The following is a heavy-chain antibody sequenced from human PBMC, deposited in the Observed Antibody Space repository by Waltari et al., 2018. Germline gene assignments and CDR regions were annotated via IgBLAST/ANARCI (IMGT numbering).Heavy chain of an antibody. CDR1: GYTLTELS. D-gene: IGHD2-2*02. CDR2: FDPEDGET. CDR3: ATHIGDCSSTSCYTFDY. J-gene: IGHJ4*02. Sequence: QVQLVQSGAEVKKPGASVKVSCKVSGYTLTELSMHWVRQAPGKGLEWMGVFDPEDGETIYAQKFQGRVTMTEDTSTDTAYMELSSLRSEDTAVYYCATHIGDCSSTSCYTFDYWGQGTLVTVSS. V-gene: IGHV1-24*01.